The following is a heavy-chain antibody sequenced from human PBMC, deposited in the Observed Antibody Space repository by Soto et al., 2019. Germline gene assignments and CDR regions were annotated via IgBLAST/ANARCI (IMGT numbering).Heavy chain of an antibody. J-gene: IGHJ6*02. V-gene: IGHV1-69*13. CDR3: ARVGLGGYDSNYYYGMDV. Sequence: SVKVSCKASGGTFSSYAISWVRQAPGQGLEWMGGIIPIFGTANYAQKFQGRVTITADESTSTAYMELSSLRSEDTAVYYCARVGLGGYDSNYYYGMDVWGQGTTVTVSS. CDR2: IIPIFGTA. D-gene: IGHD5-12*01. CDR1: GGTFSSYA.